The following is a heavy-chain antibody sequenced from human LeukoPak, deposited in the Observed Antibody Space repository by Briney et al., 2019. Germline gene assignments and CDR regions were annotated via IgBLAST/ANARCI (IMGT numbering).Heavy chain of an antibody. D-gene: IGHD4-17*01. CDR1: GYTFTSYY. CDR3: ARDSSDGDYEVGLDP. V-gene: IGHV1-46*01. Sequence: ASVKVSCKASGYTFTSYYMHWVRQAPGQGLEWMGIINPSGGSTSYAQKFQGRVTMTGDTSTSTVYMELSSLRSEDTAVCYCARDSSDGDYEVGLDPWGQGTLVTVSS. CDR2: INPSGGST. J-gene: IGHJ5*02.